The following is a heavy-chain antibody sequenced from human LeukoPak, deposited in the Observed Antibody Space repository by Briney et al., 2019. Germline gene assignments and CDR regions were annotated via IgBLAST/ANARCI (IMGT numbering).Heavy chain of an antibody. CDR3: ARHDGRSGGTMGALDC. J-gene: IGHJ4*02. D-gene: IGHD4-23*01. CDR2: IYDSRTI. CDR1: GGSISSGSHH. Sequence: ASETLSLTCTVSGGSISSGSHHWGWFRQSPGKGLEWIGSIYDSRTIYYNPSLNSRVTISAVTSKNQFSLQLNSVTAADTAVYYCARHDGRSGGTMGALDCWGQGSLVTVSS. V-gene: IGHV4-39*01.